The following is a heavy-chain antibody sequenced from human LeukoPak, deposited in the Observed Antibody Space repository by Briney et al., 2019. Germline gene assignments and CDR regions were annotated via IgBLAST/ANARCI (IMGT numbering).Heavy chain of an antibody. D-gene: IGHD7-27*01. Sequence: SETLSLTCTVSGGSINNYYWSWIRQPPGKGLEWIGYIYYSGSTNYNPSLKSRVTISVDTSNNQFSLKLTSVTAADTAVYYCARTETGNFDYWGQGTLVTVSS. CDR1: GGSINNYY. CDR2: IYYSGST. CDR3: ARTETGNFDY. V-gene: IGHV4-59*01. J-gene: IGHJ4*02.